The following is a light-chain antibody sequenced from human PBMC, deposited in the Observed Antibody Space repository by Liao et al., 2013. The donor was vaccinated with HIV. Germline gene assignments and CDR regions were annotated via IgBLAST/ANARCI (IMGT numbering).Light chain of an antibody. CDR2: YDS. CDR3: QVWDSSSDHWV. J-gene: IGLJ3*02. Sequence: SYELTQPPSVSVAPGETASITCGGNTIGGKSVHWYQQKPGQAPVLVIYYDSDRPSGIPERFSGSNSGNTATLTISRVEAGDEADYYCQVWDSSSDHWVFGGGTKLTVL. V-gene: IGLV3-21*04. CDR1: TIGGKS.